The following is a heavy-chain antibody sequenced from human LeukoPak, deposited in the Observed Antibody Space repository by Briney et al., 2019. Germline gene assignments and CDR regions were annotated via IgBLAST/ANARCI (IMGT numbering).Heavy chain of an antibody. Sequence: GGSLRLSCAASGFTFDDYAMHWVRQAPGKGLEWVSGISWNSGSIGYADSVKGRFTISRDNAKNSLYLQMNSLRAEDTALYYCAKGASTRVDYWGQGTLVTVSS. CDR3: AKGASTRVDY. CDR1: GFTFDDYA. D-gene: IGHD2-2*01. CDR2: ISWNSGSI. V-gene: IGHV3-9*01. J-gene: IGHJ4*02.